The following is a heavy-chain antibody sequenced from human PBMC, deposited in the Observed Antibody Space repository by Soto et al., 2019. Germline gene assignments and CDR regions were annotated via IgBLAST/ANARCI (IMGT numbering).Heavy chain of an antibody. CDR3: AKSDYYGASGH. CDR1: GRSVTSGSNY. V-gene: IGHV4-61*01. D-gene: IGHD4-17*01. Sequence: SETLSLTCSVSGRSVTSGSNYWSGIRQPPGKGLEWIGYIYNSGSTTYKPSLKSRVTISTDTSKNQFSLKLRSVTAADTAVYYCAKSDYYGASGHWGQGTLVTVSS. CDR2: IYNSGST. J-gene: IGHJ4*02.